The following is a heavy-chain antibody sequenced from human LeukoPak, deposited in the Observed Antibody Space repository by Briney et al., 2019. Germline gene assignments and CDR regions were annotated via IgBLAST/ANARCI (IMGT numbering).Heavy chain of an antibody. D-gene: IGHD5-18*01. CDR1: GESISSHY. CDR3: ARTTEGGYTYDYFYYYYMDV. V-gene: IGHV4-59*11. J-gene: IGHJ6*03. CDR2: VTNSGTT. Sequence: SETLSLTCNVSGESISSHYWSWTRQSPGKGLEWIGYVTNSGTTKFNPSLKSRVTISVDTSKNQFSLKLSSVTAADTAVYYCARTTEGGYTYDYFYYYYMDVWGKGTTVTISS.